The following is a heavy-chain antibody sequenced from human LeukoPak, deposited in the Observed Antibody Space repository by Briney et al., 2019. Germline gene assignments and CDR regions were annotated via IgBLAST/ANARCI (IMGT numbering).Heavy chain of an antibody. V-gene: IGHV4-34*01. Sequence: SETLSLTCAVYGGSFSGYYWSWIRQPPGKGLEWIGEINHSGSTNYNPSLKSRVTISVDTSKNQFSLKLSSVTAADTAVYYCAGGSYGTAKLFDYWGQGTLVTVSS. CDR3: AGGSYGTAKLFDY. D-gene: IGHD1-26*01. CDR1: GGSFSGYY. J-gene: IGHJ4*02. CDR2: INHSGST.